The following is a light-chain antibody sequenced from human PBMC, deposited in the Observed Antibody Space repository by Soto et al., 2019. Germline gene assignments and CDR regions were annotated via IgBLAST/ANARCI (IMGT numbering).Light chain of an antibody. CDR2: GNS. Sequence: QSVLTQPPSVSGAPGQRVTISCTGSSSNIGAGYDVHWYPQLPGTAPKLLIYGNSNRPSGVPDRFSGSKSGTSASLAITGLQAADEADYYCQSYDSSLSGVVFGVGIKLTVL. CDR1: SSNIGAGYD. V-gene: IGLV1-40*01. J-gene: IGLJ2*01. CDR3: QSYDSSLSGVV.